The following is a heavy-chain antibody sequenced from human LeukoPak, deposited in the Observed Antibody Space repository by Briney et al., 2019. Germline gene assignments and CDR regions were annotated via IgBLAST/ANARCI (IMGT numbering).Heavy chain of an antibody. CDR3: ARAKSDMVRGVIYY. J-gene: IGHJ4*02. V-gene: IGHV3-21*01. CDR1: GFTFSTYS. CDR2: ISSSRTYI. D-gene: IGHD3-10*01. Sequence: PGGSLRLSCAASGFTFSTYSMSWVRQAPGKGLELVSSISSSRTYIYYADTLKGRFTISRDNAKNSLYLQMNSLRAEDTAVYYCARAKSDMVRGVIYYWGQGTLVTVSS.